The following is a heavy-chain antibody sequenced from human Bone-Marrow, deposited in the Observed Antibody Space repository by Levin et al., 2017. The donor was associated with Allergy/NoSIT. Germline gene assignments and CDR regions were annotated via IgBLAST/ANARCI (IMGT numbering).Heavy chain of an antibody. CDR3: ARGSTTGTTRSDY. J-gene: IGHJ4*02. D-gene: IGHD1-1*01. CDR1: GFTFSNYA. CDR2: VVPSGNT. Sequence: HAGGSLRLSCAASGFTFSNYAMSWVRQAPGKGLEWISSVVPSGNTYYADSMKGRFTISRDNSKNTLYLQMSSLRAEDTADYYCARGSTTGTTRSDYWGQGTLVTVSS. V-gene: IGHV3-23*01.